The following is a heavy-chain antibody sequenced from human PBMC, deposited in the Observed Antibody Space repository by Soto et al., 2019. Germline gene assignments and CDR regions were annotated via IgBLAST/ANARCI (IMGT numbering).Heavy chain of an antibody. CDR1: GGTFSSYA. CDR2: IIPIFGTA. D-gene: IGHD6-19*01. J-gene: IGHJ6*02. CDR3: ASCIAVAGTTPNYYYGMDV. Sequence: SVKVSCKASGGTFSSYAISWVRQAPGQGLEWMGGIIPIFGTANYAQKFQGRVTITADESTSTAYTELSSLRSEDTAVYYCASCIAVAGTTPNYYYGMDVWGQGTTVTVSS. V-gene: IGHV1-69*13.